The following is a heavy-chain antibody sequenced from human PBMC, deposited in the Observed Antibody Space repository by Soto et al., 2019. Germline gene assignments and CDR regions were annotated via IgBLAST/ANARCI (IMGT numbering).Heavy chain of an antibody. D-gene: IGHD3-9*01. J-gene: IGHJ4*02. CDR1: GYTFTNYG. V-gene: IGHV1-2*04. CDR2: INPNSGGT. CDR3: ARSLLRYFDPFDY. Sequence: ASVKVSCKASGYTFTNYGLNWVRQAPGQGLEWMGWINPNSGGTNYAQKFQGWVTMTRDTSISTAYMELSRLRSDDTAVYYCARSLLRYFDPFDYWGQGTLVTVSS.